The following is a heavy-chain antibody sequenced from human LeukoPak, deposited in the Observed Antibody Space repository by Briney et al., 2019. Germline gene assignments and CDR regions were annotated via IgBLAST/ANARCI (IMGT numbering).Heavy chain of an antibody. Sequence: GGSLRLSCAASGFTFSSYSMTWVRQAPGKGLEWVSAISGSGHNTYYADSVKGRFTISRDNSKNTVYLQMNSLRAEDTALYYCAKWREGTMVYFDYWGQGTLVTVSS. V-gene: IGHV3-23*01. D-gene: IGHD3-10*01. CDR2: ISGSGHNT. CDR3: AKWREGTMVYFDY. J-gene: IGHJ4*02. CDR1: GFTFSSYS.